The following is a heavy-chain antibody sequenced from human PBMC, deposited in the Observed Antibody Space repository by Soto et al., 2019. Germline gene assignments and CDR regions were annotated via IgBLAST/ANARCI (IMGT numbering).Heavy chain of an antibody. V-gene: IGHV4-39*01. CDR2: IYYTGNT. J-gene: IGHJ5*02. CDR3: ARRASDWVDP. Sequence: SETLSLTCTVSGGPISSNTYYWVWIRQPPGKGLEWIGTIYYTGNTHYNVSLESRVTMSVDTAKNQFSLNLTSVTAAHTAFYYCARRASDWVDPWGQGTLVTVSS. CDR1: GGPISSNTYY.